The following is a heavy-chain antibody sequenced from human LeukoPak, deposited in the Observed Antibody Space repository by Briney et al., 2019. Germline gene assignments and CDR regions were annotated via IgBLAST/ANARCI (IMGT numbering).Heavy chain of an antibody. CDR1: GYSFSSFW. V-gene: IGHV5-51*01. CDR2: IYPGDSDT. Sequence: GESLKVSCKGSGYSFSSFWIGWVRQMPGKGLEWMGIIYPGDSDTRYSPSFKGQVTISADKSISTAYLQWSSLKASDTAMYYCARHYAPPIRKGDAFDIWGQGTMVTVST. D-gene: IGHD2-2*02. CDR3: ARHYAPPIRKGDAFDI. J-gene: IGHJ3*02.